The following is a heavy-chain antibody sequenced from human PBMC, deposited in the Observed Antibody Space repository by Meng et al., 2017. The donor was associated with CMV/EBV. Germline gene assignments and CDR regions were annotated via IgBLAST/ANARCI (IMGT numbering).Heavy chain of an antibody. Sequence: GGSLRLSCAASGFTFSSYAMGWVRQAPGKGLEWVSAISGSGGSTYYADSVKGRFTISRDNSKNTLYLQMNSLRAEDTAVYYCAKWFWSGDDYYGMDVWGQGTTVTVSS. J-gene: IGHJ6*02. CDR3: AKWFWSGDDYYGMDV. D-gene: IGHD3-3*01. CDR2: ISGSGGST. CDR1: GFTFSSYA. V-gene: IGHV3-23*01.